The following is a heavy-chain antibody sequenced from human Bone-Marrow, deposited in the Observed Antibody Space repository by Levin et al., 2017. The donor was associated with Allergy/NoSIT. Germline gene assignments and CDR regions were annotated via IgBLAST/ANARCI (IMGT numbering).Heavy chain of an antibody. CDR2: ISSSGSTI. CDR1: GFTFSDYY. Sequence: GESLKISCAASGFTFSDYYMSWIRQAPGKGLEWVSYISSSGSTIYYADSVKGRFTISRDNAKNSLYLQMNSLRAEDTAVYYCAREPLGAKGGGFDPWGQGTLVTVSS. CDR3: AREPLGAKGGGFDP. J-gene: IGHJ5*02. V-gene: IGHV3-11*01. D-gene: IGHD1-26*01.